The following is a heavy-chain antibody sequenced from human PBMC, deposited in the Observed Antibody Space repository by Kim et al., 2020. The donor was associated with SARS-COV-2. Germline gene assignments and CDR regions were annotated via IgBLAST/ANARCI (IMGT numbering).Heavy chain of an antibody. Sequence: NPALGLRVAVSVDTSENQFTLKLRSMTGADTAVYYCARVVAVAPRYFDYWGQGILVTVSS. J-gene: IGHJ4*02. V-gene: IGHV4-4*07. D-gene: IGHD6-19*01. CDR3: ARVVAVAPRYFDY.